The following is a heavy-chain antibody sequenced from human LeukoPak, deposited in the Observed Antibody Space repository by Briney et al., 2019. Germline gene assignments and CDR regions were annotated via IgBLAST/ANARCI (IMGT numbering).Heavy chain of an antibody. CDR3: ARSDYDSSGYYRTHFQH. CDR2: INWNGGST. Sequence: PGGSLRLSCAASGFTFDEYGMSWVRQAPGKGLEWVSGINWNGGSTGYADPVKGRFTISRDNAKNSLYLQMNSLRAEDTALYYCARSDYDSSGYYRTHFQHWGQGTLVTVSS. D-gene: IGHD3-22*01. V-gene: IGHV3-20*04. J-gene: IGHJ1*01. CDR1: GFTFDEYG.